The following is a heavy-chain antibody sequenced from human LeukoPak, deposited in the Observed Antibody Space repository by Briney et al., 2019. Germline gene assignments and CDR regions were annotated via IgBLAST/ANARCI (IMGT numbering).Heavy chain of an antibody. CDR3: ARDCASNALDI. Sequence: PSETLSLTCAVYGESFSGYHWSWIRQPPGKGLEWVANMNEDGSTKNYVDSVKGRFTISRDNAQNSLFLQINSLRAEDTAVYYCARDCASNALDIWGQGTMVTVSS. CDR2: MNEDGSTK. D-gene: IGHD2-21*01. CDR1: GESFSGYH. V-gene: IGHV3-7*01. J-gene: IGHJ3*02.